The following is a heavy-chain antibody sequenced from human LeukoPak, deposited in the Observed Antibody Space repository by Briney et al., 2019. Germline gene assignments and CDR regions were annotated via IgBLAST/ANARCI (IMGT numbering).Heavy chain of an antibody. CDR1: GFTFSSYS. D-gene: IGHD6-13*01. Sequence: GGSLRLSCAASGFTFSSYSMNWVRQAPGKGLEWVSSISSSSSYIYYADSVKGRFTISRDNAKNSLYLQMNSLRAEDTAVYYCARDCGSWCPRDYWGQGTLVTVSS. CDR3: ARDCGSWCPRDY. J-gene: IGHJ4*02. V-gene: IGHV3-21*01. CDR2: ISSSSSYI.